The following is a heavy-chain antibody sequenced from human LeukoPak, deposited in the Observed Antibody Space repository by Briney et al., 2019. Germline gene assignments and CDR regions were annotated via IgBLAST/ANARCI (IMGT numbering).Heavy chain of an antibody. V-gene: IGHV4-59*01. CDR1: NDALSDYY. CDR3: ARGYSTSWTYYFDY. J-gene: IGHJ4*02. CDR2: IYKIGNT. Sequence: SETLSLTCIVSNDALSDYYWGWIRQPPGKGLEWVGHIYKIGNTYHNPSLKSRVTISVDTSKNHFSLKLNSLTAADTAVYYCARGYSTSWTYYFDYWGQGALVTVSS. D-gene: IGHD6-13*01.